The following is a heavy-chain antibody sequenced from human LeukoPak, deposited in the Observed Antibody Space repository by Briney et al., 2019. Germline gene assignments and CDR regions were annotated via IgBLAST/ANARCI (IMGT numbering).Heavy chain of an antibody. J-gene: IGHJ4*02. CDR2: IYSGGST. CDR1: GFTFSSNY. D-gene: IGHD2-2*01. Sequence: GGSLRLSCAASGFTFSSNYMSWVRQAPGKGLEWVSVIYSGGSTYYADSVKGRFTISRHNSKNTLYLQMNSLRAEDTAVYYCARARKAEDCSSTSCFGYFDYWGQGTLVTVSS. CDR3: ARARKAEDCSSTSCFGYFDY. V-gene: IGHV3-53*04.